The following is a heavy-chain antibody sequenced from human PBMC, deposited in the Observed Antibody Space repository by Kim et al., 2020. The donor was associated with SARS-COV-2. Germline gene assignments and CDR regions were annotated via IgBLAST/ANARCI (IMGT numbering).Heavy chain of an antibody. CDR2: INHSGST. CDR1: GGSFSGYY. J-gene: IGHJ4*02. CDR3: ARGRPRIAAAGTGHYFDY. V-gene: IGHV4-34*01. D-gene: IGHD6-13*01. Sequence: SETLSLTCAVYGGSFSGYYWSWIRQPPGKGLEWIGEINHSGSTNYNPSLKSRVTISVDTSKNQFSLKLSSVTAADTAVYYCARGRPRIAAAGTGHYFDYWGQGTLVTVSS.